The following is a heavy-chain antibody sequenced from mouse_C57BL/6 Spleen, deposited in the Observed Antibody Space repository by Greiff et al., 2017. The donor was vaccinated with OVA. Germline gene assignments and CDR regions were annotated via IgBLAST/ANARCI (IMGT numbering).Heavy chain of an antibody. Sequence: QVQLQQPGAELVRPGSSVKLSCKASGYTFTSYWMHWVKQRPIQGLEWIGNIDPSDSETHYNQKFKDKATLTVDKSSSTAYMQLSSLTSEDSAVYYCARRVGNPYYFDYWGQGTTLTVSS. CDR3: ARRVGNPYYFDY. V-gene: IGHV1-52*01. CDR2: IDPSDSET. J-gene: IGHJ2*01. D-gene: IGHD2-1*01. CDR1: GYTFTSYW.